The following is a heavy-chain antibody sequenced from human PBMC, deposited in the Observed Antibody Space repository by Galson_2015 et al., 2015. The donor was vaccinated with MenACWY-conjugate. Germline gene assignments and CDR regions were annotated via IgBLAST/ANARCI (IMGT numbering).Heavy chain of an antibody. V-gene: IGHV3-7*03. J-gene: IGHJ4*02. Sequence: SLRLSCAASGFTFSNFWMSWVRQAPGKGLEWVANIKQDGSEKYYGDSVKGRFTISRDNAKKSLYLQMNSLRAEDTAVYYCASGSLARAGFDYWGQGTLVTVSS. CDR3: ASGSLARAGFDY. CDR1: GFTFSNFW. D-gene: IGHD3-10*01. CDR2: IKQDGSEK.